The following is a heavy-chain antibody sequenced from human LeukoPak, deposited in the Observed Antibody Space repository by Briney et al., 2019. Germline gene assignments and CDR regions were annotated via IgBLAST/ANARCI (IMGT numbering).Heavy chain of an antibody. Sequence: PSETLSLTCAVYGGSFSGYYWSWIRQPPGKGLEWIGEINHSGSTNYNPSLKSRVTISVDTSKNQFSLKLSSVTAADTAVYYCARHYGGILEYFDLWGRGTLVTVSS. D-gene: IGHD4-23*01. V-gene: IGHV4-34*01. CDR1: GGSFSGYY. CDR2: INHSGST. J-gene: IGHJ2*01. CDR3: ARHYGGILEYFDL.